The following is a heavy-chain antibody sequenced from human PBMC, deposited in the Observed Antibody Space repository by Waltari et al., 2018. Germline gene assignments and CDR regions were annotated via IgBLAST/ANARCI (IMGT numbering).Heavy chain of an antibody. Sequence: QVQLQESGPGLVKPSQTLSLTCTVSGGSISSGSYYWRWIRQPAGKGLEWIGRIYTSGSTNYNPSLKSRVTIAVDTSKNQFALKLSSVTAADTAGYYCARGIAAAGVDPWGQGTLVTVSS. CDR2: IYTSGST. CDR1: GGSISSGSYY. J-gene: IGHJ5*02. CDR3: ARGIAAAGVDP. V-gene: IGHV4-61*02. D-gene: IGHD6-13*01.